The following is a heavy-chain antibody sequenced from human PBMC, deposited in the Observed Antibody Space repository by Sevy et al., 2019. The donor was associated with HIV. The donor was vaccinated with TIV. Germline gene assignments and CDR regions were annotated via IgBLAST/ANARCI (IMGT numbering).Heavy chain of an antibody. CDR1: GYNITSYW. Sequence: GESLKISCKGSGYNITSYWIGWVRQMPGKGLEWMGIINPRDSDTRYILSFQGQVTISVDKSINTAYLQWSSLKASDTAMYYCARQWSSSADYWGQGPLVTVSS. V-gene: IGHV5-51*01. D-gene: IGHD6-6*01. CDR2: INPRDSDT. CDR3: ARQWSSSADY. J-gene: IGHJ4*02.